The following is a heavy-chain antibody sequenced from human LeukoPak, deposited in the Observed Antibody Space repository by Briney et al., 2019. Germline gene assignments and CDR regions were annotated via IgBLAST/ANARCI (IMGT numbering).Heavy chain of an antibody. Sequence: PSETLSLTCTVSGGSISSYYWSWIRQPPGKGLEWIGYIYYSGSTNYNPSLKSRVTISVDTSKNQFSLKLSSVTAADTAVYYCARLRYNWNDGGYFDNWGQGTLVTVSS. V-gene: IGHV4-59*01. D-gene: IGHD1-20*01. CDR3: ARLRYNWNDGGYFDN. CDR2: IYYSGST. CDR1: GGSISSYY. J-gene: IGHJ4*02.